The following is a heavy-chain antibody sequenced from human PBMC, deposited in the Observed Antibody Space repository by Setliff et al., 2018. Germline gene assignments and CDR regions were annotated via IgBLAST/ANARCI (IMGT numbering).Heavy chain of an antibody. CDR2: IYYSGNT. J-gene: IGHJ4*02. V-gene: IGHV4-59*01. CDR3: ARGYYNFLSGYYTPYYLDY. CDR1: LGSFTGYY. Sequence: PSETLSLTCSLELGSFTGYYWSWIRQPPGKGLEWIGYIYYSGNTNYNPSLKSRVTISVDTSKNQFSLKLSSVTAADTAVYFCARGYYNFLSGYYTPYYLDYWGQGTLVTVSS. D-gene: IGHD3-3*01.